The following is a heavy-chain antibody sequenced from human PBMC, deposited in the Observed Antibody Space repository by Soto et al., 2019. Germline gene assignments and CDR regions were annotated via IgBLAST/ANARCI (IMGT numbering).Heavy chain of an antibody. J-gene: IGHJ5*02. Sequence: SDTLSLTCTVSGGSISSSSYYWGWIRQPPGKGLEWIGSIYYSGSTYYNPSLKSRVTISVDTSKNQFSLKLSSVTAADTAVYYCARHGAVSITIFGVANNWFDPWGQGTLVTVSS. CDR3: ARHGAVSITIFGVANNWFDP. CDR1: GGSISSSSYY. D-gene: IGHD3-3*01. V-gene: IGHV4-39*01. CDR2: IYYSGST.